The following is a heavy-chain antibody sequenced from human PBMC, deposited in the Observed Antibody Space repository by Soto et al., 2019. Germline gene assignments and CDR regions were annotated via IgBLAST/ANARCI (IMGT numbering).Heavy chain of an antibody. CDR1: GYTFTSYG. CDR2: ISAYNGNT. J-gene: IGHJ6*02. Sequence: ASVNVSCKASGYTFTSYGISWVRQAPGQGLEWMGWISAYNGNTNYAQKLQGRVTMTTDTSTSTAYMELRSLRSDDTAVYYCARDGRWELFYYYYGMDVWGQGTTVTVSS. V-gene: IGHV1-18*01. CDR3: ARDGRWELFYYYYGMDV. D-gene: IGHD1-26*01.